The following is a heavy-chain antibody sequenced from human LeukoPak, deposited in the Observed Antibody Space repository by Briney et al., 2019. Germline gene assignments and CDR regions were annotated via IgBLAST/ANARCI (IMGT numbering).Heavy chain of an antibody. CDR3: AKADTYYDFWSGSPMFDY. CDR1: GFTFSSYG. V-gene: IGHV3-30*02. Sequence: GGSLRLSCAASGFTFSSYGMHWVRQAPGKGLEGVAFIRYDGSNKYYADSVKGRFTISRDNSKNTLYLQMNSLRAEDTAVYYCAKADTYYDFWSGSPMFDYWGQGTLVTVSS. CDR2: IRYDGSNK. J-gene: IGHJ4*02. D-gene: IGHD3-3*01.